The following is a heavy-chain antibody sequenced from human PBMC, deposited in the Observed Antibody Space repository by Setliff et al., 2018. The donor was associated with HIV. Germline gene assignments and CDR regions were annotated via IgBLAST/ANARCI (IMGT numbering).Heavy chain of an antibody. V-gene: IGHV1-18*01. Sequence: ASVKVSCKASGYTFTSYAMNWVRQAPGQGLEWMGWISGHNGHTDYAQKFQGRVTVTTDTSTETAYMELRSLRSDDTAVYYCARAGIWNYYFDYWGQGTLVTVSS. D-gene: IGHD1-7*01. CDR1: GYTFTSYA. J-gene: IGHJ4*02. CDR3: ARAGIWNYYFDY. CDR2: ISGHNGHT.